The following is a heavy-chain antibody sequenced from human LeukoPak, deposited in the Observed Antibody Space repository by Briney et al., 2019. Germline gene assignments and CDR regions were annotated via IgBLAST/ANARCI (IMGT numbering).Heavy chain of an antibody. CDR2: INHSGST. CDR1: GGSFSAYY. J-gene: IGHJ4*02. V-gene: IGHV4-34*01. Sequence: SETLSLTCAVYGGSFSAYYWSWIRRPPGKGLEWIGEINHSGSTNYNPSLKSRVTISVDTSKNQFSLKLSSVTAADTAVYYCARRVAYNWNDGRLDYWGQGTLVTVSS. CDR3: ARRVAYNWNDGRLDY. D-gene: IGHD1-20*01.